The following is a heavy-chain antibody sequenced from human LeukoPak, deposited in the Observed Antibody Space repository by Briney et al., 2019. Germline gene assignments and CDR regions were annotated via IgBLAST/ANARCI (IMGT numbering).Heavy chain of an antibody. Sequence: GASLKVSCKASGYTFTSYDINWVRQATGQGLEWMGWMNPNSGNTGYAQKFQGRVTMTRNTSISTAYMELSSLRSEDTAVYYCARSEGSSSGYYYRYYYYYYMDVWGKGTTVTVSS. CDR3: ARSEGSSSGYYYRYYYYYYMDV. V-gene: IGHV1-8*01. J-gene: IGHJ6*03. CDR2: MNPNSGNT. CDR1: GYTFTSYD. D-gene: IGHD3-22*01.